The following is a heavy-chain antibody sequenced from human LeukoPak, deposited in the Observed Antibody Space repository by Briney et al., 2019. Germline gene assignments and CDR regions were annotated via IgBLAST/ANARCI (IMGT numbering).Heavy chain of an antibody. V-gene: IGHV3-64*01. Sequence: GGSLRLSCAASGFTFNSYAMDWVRQAPGKGLEYVSAISSNGGTTYYAKSVKGRFTISRDNSKNTLYLQMNSLRAEDTAVYYCARVSSTFAEYFQHWGQGTLVTVSS. J-gene: IGHJ1*01. CDR1: GFTFNSYA. D-gene: IGHD2-2*01. CDR3: ARVSSTFAEYFQH. CDR2: ISSNGGTT.